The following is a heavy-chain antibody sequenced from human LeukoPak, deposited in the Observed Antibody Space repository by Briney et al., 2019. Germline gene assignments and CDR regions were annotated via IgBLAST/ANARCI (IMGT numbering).Heavy chain of an antibody. CDR3: ARENWYLAD. Sequence: GGSLRLSCAASGFTFRNYWMHWVRQVPGKGLVWVSRINPDGSDKGYADSVKGRFTIPRDNAKNTLYLQMNSLRADDTAVYYCARENWYLADWGQGTLVTVP. D-gene: IGHD1-1*01. J-gene: IGHJ4*02. V-gene: IGHV3-74*01. CDR2: INPDGSDK. CDR1: GFTFRNYW.